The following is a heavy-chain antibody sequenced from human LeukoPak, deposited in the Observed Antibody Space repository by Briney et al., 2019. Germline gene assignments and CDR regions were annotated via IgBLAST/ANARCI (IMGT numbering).Heavy chain of an antibody. CDR3: ARDLSDYRDY. CDR2: INTNGGST. D-gene: IGHD3-10*01. V-gene: IGHV3-64*01. J-gene: IGHJ4*02. Sequence: GGSLRLSCAASGFTFSSYSMSWVRQAPGKGLEYVSAINTNGGSTYYANSVKGRFTISRDNSKNTLYLQMGSLRAEDMAVYYCARDLSDYRDYWGQGTLVIVSS. CDR1: GFTFSSYS.